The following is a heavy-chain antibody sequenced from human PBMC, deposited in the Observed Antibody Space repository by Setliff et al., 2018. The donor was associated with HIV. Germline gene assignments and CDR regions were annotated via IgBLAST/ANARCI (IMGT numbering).Heavy chain of an antibody. Sequence: ASVKVSCKASGFTFTNSAVQWVRQARGQRLEWIGWIVVGSGNTNYAQKFQERVTITRDMSTSRAYMELSGLRTEDTAVYYCAADPQTGATSYDAFDIWGQGTVVTVS. V-gene: IGHV1-58*01. J-gene: IGHJ3*02. CDR2: IVVGSGNT. D-gene: IGHD1-7*01. CDR1: GFTFTNSA. CDR3: AADPQTGATSYDAFDI.